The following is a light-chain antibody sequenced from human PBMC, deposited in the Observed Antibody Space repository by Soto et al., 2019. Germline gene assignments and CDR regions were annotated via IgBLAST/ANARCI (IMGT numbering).Light chain of an antibody. CDR3: QQYDTSPRT. Sequence: EIVLTQSPGTLSLSPGERATLSCRASQDLSSGYLAWYRQKPGQAPRILIYAASSRATGIPDRFIGSGSGKDFTLTSSRLEPEDFAVYYCQQYDTSPRTFGRGTKVE. CDR1: QDLSSGY. V-gene: IGKV3-20*01. J-gene: IGKJ1*01. CDR2: AAS.